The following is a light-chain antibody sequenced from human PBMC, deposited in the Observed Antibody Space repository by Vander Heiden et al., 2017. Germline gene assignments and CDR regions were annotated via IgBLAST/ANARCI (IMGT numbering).Light chain of an antibody. CDR3: QQRSKWPSAT. CDR1: QSISSY. Sequence: ETVLTQSPATLSLSPGERATLSCRASQSISSYLAWYQQKPGQPPRLLIYDTSNRATGIPVRFSGRGSGTDFTLTISSLEPDDFAVYFCQQRSKWPSATFGGGTKVEIK. CDR2: DTS. V-gene: IGKV3-11*01. J-gene: IGKJ4*01.